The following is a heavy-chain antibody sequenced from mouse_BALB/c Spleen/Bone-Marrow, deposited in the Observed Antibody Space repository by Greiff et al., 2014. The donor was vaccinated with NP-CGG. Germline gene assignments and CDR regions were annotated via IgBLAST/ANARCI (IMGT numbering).Heavy chain of an antibody. Sequence: EVQLQQPGPELVKPGASVKISCKTSGYTFTEYTIHWVKQSHGKSLEWIGGINPKNGGTTYKQKFKGKATLTVDKSSSTAYMELRSLTSGDSAVYYCARDWYYYGSSSSWFAHWGQGTLVTVSA. CDR1: GYTFTEYT. J-gene: IGHJ3*01. D-gene: IGHD1-1*02. CDR2: INPKNGGT. V-gene: IGHV1-18*01. CDR3: ARDWYYYGSSSSWFAH.